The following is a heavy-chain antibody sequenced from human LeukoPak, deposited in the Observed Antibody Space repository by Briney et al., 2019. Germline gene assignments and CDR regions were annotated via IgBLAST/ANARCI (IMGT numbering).Heavy chain of an antibody. Sequence: ASVKVSCKPSGYTFTGYYIHWVRQAPGQGLEWMGWINPGSGGTNYPQKFQGRVTMTRDTSISTAYMELSRLRSDDTAVYYCAKAARVYYYYMDVWGKGTTVTVSS. CDR3: AKAARVYYYYMDV. D-gene: IGHD6-6*01. V-gene: IGHV1-2*02. J-gene: IGHJ6*03. CDR2: INPGSGGT. CDR1: GYTFTGYY.